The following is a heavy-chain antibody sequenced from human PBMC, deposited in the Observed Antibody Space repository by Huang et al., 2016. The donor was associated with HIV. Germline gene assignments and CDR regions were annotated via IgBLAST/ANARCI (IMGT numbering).Heavy chain of an antibody. Sequence: EVQLLESGGGLAQPGGSLRLSCGASGFCVSGYGRRWVRQAPGRGVEWGAAIGRCGGNILYSNSVWCRFTVARDNSTNTRYLQVTTLRVEDTAVYFCVREGNPGSSGFFGDNWFDPWGQGTLVTVSP. J-gene: IGHJ5*02. V-gene: IGHV3-23*01. CDR2: IGRCGGNI. D-gene: IGHD6-13*01. CDR3: VREGNPGSSGFFGDNWFDP. CDR1: GFCVSGYG.